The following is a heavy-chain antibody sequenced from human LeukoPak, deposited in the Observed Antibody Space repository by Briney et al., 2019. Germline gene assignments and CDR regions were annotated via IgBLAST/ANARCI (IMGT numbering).Heavy chain of an antibody. J-gene: IGHJ1*01. CDR2: IRGSGAST. D-gene: IGHD3-22*01. CDR1: GFTFDDYA. V-gene: IGHV3-23*01. Sequence: GGSLRLSCAASGFTFDDYAMHWVRQAPGKGLEWLAVIRGSGASTNYADSVKGRFTISRDNSKNTLYLQMNSLRAEDTAFYYRTKDLTVQIWLLGYDSWGQGTLVTVAS. CDR3: TKDLTVQIWLLGYDS.